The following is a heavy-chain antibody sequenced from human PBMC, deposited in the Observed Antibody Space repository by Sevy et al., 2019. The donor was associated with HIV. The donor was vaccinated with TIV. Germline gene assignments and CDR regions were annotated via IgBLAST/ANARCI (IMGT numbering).Heavy chain of an antibody. CDR3: ARDTLGYGGNPNLDLDL. CDR2: INSDGSTT. Sequence: GGSLRLSCAASGFAFSSHAMHWVRQAPGKGLEWVSRINSDGSTTNYADSVEGRFIVSRDNAKKTLYLELHSLRVEDTATYYCARDTLGYGGNPNLDLDLWGQGTLVTVSS. J-gene: IGHJ5*02. V-gene: IGHV3-74*01. CDR1: GFAFSSHA. D-gene: IGHD4-17*01.